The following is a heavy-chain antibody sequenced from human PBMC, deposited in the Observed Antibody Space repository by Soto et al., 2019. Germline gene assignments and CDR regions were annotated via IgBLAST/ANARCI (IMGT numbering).Heavy chain of an antibody. CDR3: ARDTSWYFYFMDV. V-gene: IGHV4-59*01. Sequence: SETLSLTCTVSGGSMNSYYWSWIRQPPGKGLEWIGYIYYSGSTNYNPSLKSRVTISVDTSKNQFSLKLSSVTAADTAVYYCARDTSWYFYFMDVWGKGTTVTVSS. CDR1: GGSMNSYY. D-gene: IGHD2-2*01. J-gene: IGHJ6*03. CDR2: IYYSGST.